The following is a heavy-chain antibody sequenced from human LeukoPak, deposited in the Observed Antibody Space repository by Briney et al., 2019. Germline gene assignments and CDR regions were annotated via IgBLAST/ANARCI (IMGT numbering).Heavy chain of an antibody. CDR3: AKRGIVIRAVIIIGFHKEAYYFDY. D-gene: IGHD3-10*01. J-gene: IGHJ4*02. CDR2: ISERGGST. Sequence: GSLRLSCVVSGITLSNYGMSCVREAPGKGLEWVSGISERGGSTNYADSVKGRFIISRDTSKNTVYLQMNSLRVEDTAVYFCAKRGIVIRAVIIIGFHKEAYYFDYWGQGILVTVSS. CDR1: GITLSNYG. V-gene: IGHV3-23*01.